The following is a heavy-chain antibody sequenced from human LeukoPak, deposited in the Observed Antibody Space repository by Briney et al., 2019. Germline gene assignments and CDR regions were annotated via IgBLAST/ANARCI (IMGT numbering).Heavy chain of an antibody. CDR1: GGTFSSYA. CDR2: IIPIFGTA. V-gene: IGHV1-69*01. D-gene: IGHD3-16*02. CDR3: AIIGRSNSYYYYMDV. Sequence: SVKVSCKASGGTFSSYAISWVRQAPGQGLEWMGGIIPIFGTANYALKFQGRVTITADESTSTAYMELSSLRSEDTAVYYCAIIGRSNSYYYYMDVWGKGTTVTVSS. J-gene: IGHJ6*03.